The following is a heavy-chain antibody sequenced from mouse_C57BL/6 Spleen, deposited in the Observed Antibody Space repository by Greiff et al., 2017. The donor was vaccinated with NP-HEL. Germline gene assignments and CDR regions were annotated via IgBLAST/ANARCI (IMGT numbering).Heavy chain of an antibody. Sequence: VQLQQPGAELVRPGSSVKLSCKASGYTFTSYWMHWVKQRPIQGLEWIGNIDPSDSETHYNQKFKDKATLTVDKSSSTAYMQLSSLTSEDSAVYYCASYDYDGYFDVWGTGTTVTVSS. CDR1: GYTFTSYW. V-gene: IGHV1-52*01. CDR2: IDPSDSET. D-gene: IGHD2-4*01. J-gene: IGHJ1*03. CDR3: ASYDYDGYFDV.